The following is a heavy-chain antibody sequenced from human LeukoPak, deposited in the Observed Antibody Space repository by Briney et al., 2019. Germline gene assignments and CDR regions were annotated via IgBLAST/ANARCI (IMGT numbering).Heavy chain of an antibody. J-gene: IGHJ6*02. V-gene: IGHV3-48*03. CDR2: ISSSGSTI. CDR3: AKMADGMDV. CDR1: GFTFSSYG. Sequence: PGGPLRLSCAASGFTFSSYGMNWVRQAPGKGLEWVSYISSSGSTIYYADSVKGRFTISRDNAKNSLYLQMNSLRAEDTAVYYCAKMADGMDVWGQGTTVTVSS. D-gene: IGHD5-24*01.